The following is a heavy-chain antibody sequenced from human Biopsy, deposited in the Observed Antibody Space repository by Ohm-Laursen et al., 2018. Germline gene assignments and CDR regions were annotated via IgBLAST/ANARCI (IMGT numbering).Heavy chain of an antibody. CDR2: IFYSGIT. J-gene: IGHJ5*02. V-gene: IGHV4-39*01. Sequence: GTLSLTCTVSGGYVSSNVAYWAWIRQPPGKGLESIGSIFYSGITYYNPSLQSRVTMSVDTSKNQFSLNLTSVTAADTAVYYCARHPTGFWFDPWGQGTLVIVSS. CDR1: GGYVSSNVAY. CDR3: ARHPTGFWFDP.